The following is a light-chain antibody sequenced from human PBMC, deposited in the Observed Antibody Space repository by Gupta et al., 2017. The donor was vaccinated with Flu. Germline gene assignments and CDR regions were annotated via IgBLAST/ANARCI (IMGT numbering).Light chain of an antibody. J-gene: IGLJ3*02. Sequence: SVLTQPPSVSGAPGQRVTISCTASTSNVGSFIDVHWYQQFPGTAPKPLIFGNTNRSPGVPNRFSGSKSGTSASLTITGVQPEDAADYYCQSYDTTLSASEVVFGGGTKLTVL. CDR1: TSNVGSFID. V-gene: IGLV1-40*01. CDR2: GNT. CDR3: QSYDTTLSASEVV.